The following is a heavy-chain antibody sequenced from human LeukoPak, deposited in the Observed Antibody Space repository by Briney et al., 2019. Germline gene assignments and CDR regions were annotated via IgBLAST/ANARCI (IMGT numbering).Heavy chain of an antibody. V-gene: IGHV4-59*01. CDR3: ARDRGGSSPTDAFDI. D-gene: IGHD1-26*01. J-gene: IGHJ3*02. Sequence: SETLSLTCTVSGGSISSYSWNWIRQPPGKGLEWIGYIYNSGSTNYNPSLKSRVTISVETSKNQFSLKLSSVTAADTAVYYCARDRGGSSPTDAFDIWGQGTMVSVSS. CDR1: GGSISSYS. CDR2: IYNSGST.